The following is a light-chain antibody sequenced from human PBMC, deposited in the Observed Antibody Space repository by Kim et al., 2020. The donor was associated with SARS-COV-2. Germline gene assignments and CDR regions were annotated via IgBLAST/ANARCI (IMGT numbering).Light chain of an antibody. CDR1: SGHSSYA. CDR2: LNSDGSH. V-gene: IGLV4-69*01. CDR3: QTWGTGSVV. J-gene: IGLJ2*01. Sequence: QPVLTQSPPASASLGASVKLTCTLSSGHSSYAIAWHKQQPEKGPRYLMKLNSDGSHSKGDGIPDRFSGSSSGAERYLTISSLQSEDEADYYCQTWGTGSVVFGGGTQLTVL.